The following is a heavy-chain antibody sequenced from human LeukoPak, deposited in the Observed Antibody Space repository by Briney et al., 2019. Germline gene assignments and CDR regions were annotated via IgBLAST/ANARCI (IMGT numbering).Heavy chain of an antibody. D-gene: IGHD2-15*01. CDR2: IRYDGSNK. Sequence: GGSLRLSCAASGFTFSSYGFHWVRQAPGKGLEWVAFIRYDGSNKYYADSVKGRFTISRDNAKNTLYLQMNSLRAEDTAVYYCARSPKSTVVAATPRSFDYWGQGTLVTVSS. CDR1: GFTFSSYG. J-gene: IGHJ4*02. V-gene: IGHV3-30*02. CDR3: ARSPKSTVVAATPRSFDY.